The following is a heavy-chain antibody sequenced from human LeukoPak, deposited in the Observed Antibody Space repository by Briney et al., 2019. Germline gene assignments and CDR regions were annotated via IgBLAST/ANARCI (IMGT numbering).Heavy chain of an antibody. V-gene: IGHV3-23*01. J-gene: IGHJ4*02. Sequence: GGSLRLSCAASGFTFSSHAMSWVRQAPGKGLEWVSAISGSGGSTYYADSVKGRFTISRDNSKNTLYLQMNSLRAEDTAVYYCAKDPRYSGYENYFDYWGQGTLVTVSS. CDR2: ISGSGGST. CDR1: GFTFSSHA. CDR3: AKDPRYSGYENYFDY. D-gene: IGHD5-12*01.